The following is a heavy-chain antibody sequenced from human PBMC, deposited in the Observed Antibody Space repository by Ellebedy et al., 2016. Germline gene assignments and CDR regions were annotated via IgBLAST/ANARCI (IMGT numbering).Heavy chain of an antibody. CDR3: ARGLNGIVVMVAATEGGMDV. CDR1: GYTFTGYY. CDR2: INPNSGGT. D-gene: IGHD2-15*01. Sequence: ASVKVSCKASGYTFTGYYMHWVRQAPGQGLEWMGWINPNSGGTNYAQKFQGWVTMTRDTSISTAYMELSRLRSDDTAVYYCARGLNGIVVMVAATEGGMDVWGQGTTVTVSS. V-gene: IGHV1-2*04. J-gene: IGHJ6*02.